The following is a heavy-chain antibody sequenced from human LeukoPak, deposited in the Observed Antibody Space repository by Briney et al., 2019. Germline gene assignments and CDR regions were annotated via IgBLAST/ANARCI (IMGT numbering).Heavy chain of an antibody. V-gene: IGHV1-2*06. CDR2: INPNSGGT. CDR1: VYTFTGYY. Sequence: GASVKVSCKASVYTFTGYYMHWVRQAPGQGLEWMGRINPNSGGTNYAQKFQGRVTMTRDTSISTAYMELSRLRSDDTAVYYCARVTLRGWEDYWGQGTLVTVSS. J-gene: IGHJ4*02. D-gene: IGHD6-19*01. CDR3: ARVTLRGWEDY.